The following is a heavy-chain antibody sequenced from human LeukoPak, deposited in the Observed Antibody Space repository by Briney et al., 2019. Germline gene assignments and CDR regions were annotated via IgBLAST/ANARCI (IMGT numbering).Heavy chain of an antibody. J-gene: IGHJ4*02. CDR1: GGSFSGYY. Sequence: SETLSLTCAVYGGSFSGYYWSWIRQPPGKGLEWIGEINHSGSTNYNPSLKSRVTISVDTSKNQFSLKLSSVTAADTAVYYCASLNCSGGSCYSVSFDYWGQGTLVTVSS. CDR2: INHSGST. CDR3: ASLNCSGGSCYSVSFDY. D-gene: IGHD2-15*01. V-gene: IGHV4-34*01.